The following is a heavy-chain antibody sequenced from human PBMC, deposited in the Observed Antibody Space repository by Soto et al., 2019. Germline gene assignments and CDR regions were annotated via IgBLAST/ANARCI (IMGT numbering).Heavy chain of an antibody. V-gene: IGHV3-30*18. J-gene: IGHJ6*02. CDR3: AKSYYDILTGLVYYYGMDV. CDR1: GFTFSSYG. CDR2: ISYDGSNK. Sequence: LRLSCAASGFTFSSYGMHWVRQAPGKGLEWVAVISYDGSNKYYADSVKGRFTISRDNSKNTLYLQMNSLRAEDTAVYYCAKSYYDILTGLVYYYGMDVWGQGTTVTVSS. D-gene: IGHD3-9*01.